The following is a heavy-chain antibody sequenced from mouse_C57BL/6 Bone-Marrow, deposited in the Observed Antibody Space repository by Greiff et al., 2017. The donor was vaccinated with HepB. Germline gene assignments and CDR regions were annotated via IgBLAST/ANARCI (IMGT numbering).Heavy chain of an antibody. D-gene: IGHD1-1*01. CDR2: ISYDGSN. CDR3: TRDYCSSYNYAMDY. J-gene: IGHJ4*01. Sequence: ESGPGLVKPSQSLSLTCSVTGYSITSGYYWNWIRQFPGNKLEWMGYISYDGSNNYNPSLKNRISITRDTSKNQFFLKLNSVTTEDTATYYCTRDYCSSYNYAMDYWGQGTSVTVSS. CDR1: GYSITSGYY. V-gene: IGHV3-6*01.